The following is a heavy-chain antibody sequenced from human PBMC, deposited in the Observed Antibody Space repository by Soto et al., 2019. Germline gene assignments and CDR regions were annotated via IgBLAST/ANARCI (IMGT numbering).Heavy chain of an antibody. V-gene: IGHV2-26*01. CDR2: IFSNDEK. D-gene: IGHD7-27*01. Sequence: QVTLKESGPVLVKPTETLTLTCTVSGFSLSNARMGVSWIRQPPGKALEWLAHIFSNDEKSYSTSLKSRLTISKDTSKSQVVLTMTNMDPVDTATYYCARTPRGALGILSWYFDLWGRGTLVTVSS. CDR3: ARTPRGALGILSWYFDL. CDR1: GFSLSNARMG. J-gene: IGHJ2*01.